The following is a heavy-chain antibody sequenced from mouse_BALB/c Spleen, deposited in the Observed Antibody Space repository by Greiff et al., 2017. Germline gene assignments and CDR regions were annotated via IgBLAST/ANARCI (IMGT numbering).Heavy chain of an antibody. J-gene: IGHJ3*01. CDR1: GYTFTSYY. CDR3: TREAYYGNYEFAY. CDR2: INPSNGGT. D-gene: IGHD2-10*01. V-gene: IGHV1S81*02. Sequence: ESGAELVKPGASVKLSCKASGYTFTSYYMYWVKQRPGQGLEWIGEINPSNGGTNFNEKFKSKATLTVDKSSSTAYMQLSSLTSEDSAVYYCTREAYYGNYEFAYWGQGTLVTVSA.